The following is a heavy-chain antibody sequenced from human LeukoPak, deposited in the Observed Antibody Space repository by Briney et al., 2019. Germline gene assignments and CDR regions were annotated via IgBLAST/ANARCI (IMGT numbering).Heavy chain of an antibody. CDR2: ISGSGDNT. D-gene: IGHD4-17*01. J-gene: IGHJ4*02. V-gene: IGHV3-23*01. Sequence: PGGSLRLSCAASGFTFSSYAMSWVRQAPGKGLEWVSVISGSGDNTYYADSVKGRSTISRDNSESTLYLQMNSLRAEDTAVYYCAKDMNTVTTTFDYWGQGTLVTVSS. CDR3: AKDMNTVTTTFDY. CDR1: GFTFSSYA.